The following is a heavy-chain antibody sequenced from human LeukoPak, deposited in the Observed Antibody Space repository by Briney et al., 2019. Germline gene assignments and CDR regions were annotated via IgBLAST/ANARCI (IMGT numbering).Heavy chain of an antibody. CDR2: IASSVRTTD. J-gene: IGHJ4*02. V-gene: IGHV3-11*01. D-gene: IGHD3-10*01. Sequence: GGSLRLSCAASGFTFSDYYMSWIRQAPGEGLEWISYIASSVRTTDYHADSVKGRFTISRDNAKNSLYLQMNSLRAEDTAIYYCARVRMWSGEFLWGQGTLVTVSS. CDR1: GFTFSDYY. CDR3: ARVRMWSGEFL.